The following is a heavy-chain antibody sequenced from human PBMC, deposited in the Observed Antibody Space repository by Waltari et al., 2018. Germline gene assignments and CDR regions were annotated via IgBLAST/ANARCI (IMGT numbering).Heavy chain of an antibody. CDR2: IYSVGST. CDR3: AREGGLLWFGELSSYGMDV. CDR1: GFTVSSNY. J-gene: IGHJ6*02. D-gene: IGHD3-10*01. V-gene: IGHV3-66*02. Sequence: EVQLVESGGGLVQPGGSLRLSCAASGFTVSSNYMSWVRQAPGKGLEWVSVIYSVGSTYYADSVKGRFTISRDNSKNTLYLQMNSLRAEDTAVYYCAREGGLLWFGELSSYGMDVWGQGTTVTVSS.